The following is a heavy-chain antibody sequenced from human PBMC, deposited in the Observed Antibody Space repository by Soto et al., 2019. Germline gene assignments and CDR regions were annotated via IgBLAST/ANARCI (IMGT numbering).Heavy chain of an antibody. J-gene: IGHJ2*01. Sequence: SETLSLTCAVYGGSFSGYYWSWIRQPPGKGLEWIGEINHSGSTNFNPSLKSRVSISVDTSKKQFSLKLTSVTAADTAVYYCAAHLKPPVTQYWYFALWGRGTLVPVPS. CDR2: INHSGST. CDR1: GGSFSGYY. V-gene: IGHV4-34*01. CDR3: AAHLKPPVTQYWYFAL.